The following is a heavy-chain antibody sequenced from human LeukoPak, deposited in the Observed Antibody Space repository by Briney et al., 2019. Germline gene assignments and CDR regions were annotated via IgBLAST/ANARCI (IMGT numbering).Heavy chain of an antibody. CDR2: INPNSGGT. CDR1: GYTFTGYY. Sequence: ASVKVSCKASGYTFTGYYMHWVRQAPGQGLEWMGWINPNSGGTNYAQKFQGRVTMTRDMSTSTVYMELSSLRSEDTAVHYCARGEEYSSSSFDYWGQGTLVTVSS. J-gene: IGHJ4*02. D-gene: IGHD6-6*01. V-gene: IGHV1-2*02. CDR3: ARGEEYSSSSFDY.